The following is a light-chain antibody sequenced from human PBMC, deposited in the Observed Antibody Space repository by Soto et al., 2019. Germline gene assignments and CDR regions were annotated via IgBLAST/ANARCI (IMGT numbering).Light chain of an antibody. J-gene: IGKJ1*01. Sequence: EIVLTQSPATLSLSPGERATLSCRDSQSFSSYLAWYQQKPGQAPRLLIYDAFNRATGVPARFSGSGSGTDFTLTISSPEPEDFAVYYCVQRSTWPWTIGRGTKVEIK. CDR2: DAF. CDR1: QSFSSY. CDR3: VQRSTWPWT. V-gene: IGKV3-11*01.